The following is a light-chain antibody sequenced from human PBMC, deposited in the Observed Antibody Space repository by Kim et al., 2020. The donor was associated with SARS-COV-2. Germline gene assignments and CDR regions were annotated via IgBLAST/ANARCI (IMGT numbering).Light chain of an antibody. V-gene: IGKV3-15*01. CDR3: QKYNNPASGT. CDR1: QSVSSN. Sequence: EIVMTQSPATLSVSPGERATLSCRASQSVSSNLAWYQQKPGQAPRLLIYGASTRATGIPARFSGSGSGTEFTLTISSLESEDFAVYYCQKYNNPASGTFGQGTKVEIK. CDR2: GAS. J-gene: IGKJ1*01.